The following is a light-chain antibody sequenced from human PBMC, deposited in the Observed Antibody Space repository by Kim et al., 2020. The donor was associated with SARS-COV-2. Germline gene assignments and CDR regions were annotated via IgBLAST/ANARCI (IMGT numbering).Light chain of an antibody. V-gene: IGLV3-19*01. CDR1: GLRNYY. Sequence: SSELTQDPAVSVALGQTVRIPCQGDGLRNYYPSWYQHKPGQAPLLVFYGENKRPSGIPDRFSGSSSGDTASLTITGAQAEDEADYYCGCRDTSPDHGYRWVFGGGTKVTVL. CDR3: GCRDTSPDHGYRWV. CDR2: GEN. J-gene: IGLJ3*02.